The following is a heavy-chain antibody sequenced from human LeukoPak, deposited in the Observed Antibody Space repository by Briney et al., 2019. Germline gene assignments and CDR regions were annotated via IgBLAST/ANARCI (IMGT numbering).Heavy chain of an antibody. Sequence: ASVKVSCKASGYTFTGYYMHWVRQAPGQGLEWMGWINPNSGATDYAQKFQGRVTMTTDTSIRTAYMDLSRLRSDDTAVYYCARDRKGSTLFGLDYWGQGTLVTVSS. CDR2: INPNSGAT. J-gene: IGHJ4*02. CDR3: ARDRKGSTLFGLDY. D-gene: IGHD3-3*01. V-gene: IGHV1-2*02. CDR1: GYTFTGYY.